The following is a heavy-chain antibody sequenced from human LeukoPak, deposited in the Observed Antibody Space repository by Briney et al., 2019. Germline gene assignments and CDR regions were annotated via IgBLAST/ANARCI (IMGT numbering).Heavy chain of an antibody. CDR3: AKGSKAVLFTRDHYMDV. CDR1: GFTFSSYD. Sequence: GGSLRLSCAASGFTFSSYDIHWVRQAPGKGLEWVAFIRYDGSNKYYADSVRGRFTISRDNSKNTLYLQMNSLRAEDTAVYFCAKGSKAVLFTRDHYMDVGGKGTTVTISS. J-gene: IGHJ6*03. D-gene: IGHD6-19*01. V-gene: IGHV3-30*02. CDR2: IRYDGSNK.